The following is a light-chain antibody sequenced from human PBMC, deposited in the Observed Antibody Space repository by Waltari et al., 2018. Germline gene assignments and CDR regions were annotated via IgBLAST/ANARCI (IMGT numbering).Light chain of an antibody. CDR1: SSDIGANNH. Sequence: QSALTQPASVSGSPGQSITISCTGTSSDIGANNHVSWYRQHPGKAPKLILYHVTTRPSGVSNRFSGSKSGTTASLTISGLQAEDEADYFCSSHTITYTRVFGGGTKLTVL. CDR3: SSHTITYTRV. J-gene: IGLJ3*02. V-gene: IGLV2-14*01. CDR2: HVT.